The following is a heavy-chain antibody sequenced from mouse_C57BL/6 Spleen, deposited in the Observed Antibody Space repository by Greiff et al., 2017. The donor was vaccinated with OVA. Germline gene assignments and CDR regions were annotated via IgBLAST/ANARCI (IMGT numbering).Heavy chain of an antibody. CDR2: ISYDGSN. J-gene: IGHJ3*01. CDR3: ARYYGT. D-gene: IGHD1-1*01. Sequence: EVKLQESGPGLVKPSQSLSLTCSVTGYSITSGYYWNWIRQFPGNKLEWMGYISYDGSNNYNPSLKNRISITRDTSKNQFFLKLNSVTTEDTATYYCARYYGTWGQGTLVTVSA. V-gene: IGHV3-6*01. CDR1: GYSITSGYY.